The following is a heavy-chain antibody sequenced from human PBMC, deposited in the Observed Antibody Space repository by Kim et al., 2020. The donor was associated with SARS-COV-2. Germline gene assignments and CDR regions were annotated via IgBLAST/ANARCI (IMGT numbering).Heavy chain of an antibody. CDR2: IDPSDSYT. J-gene: IGHJ4*02. D-gene: IGHD3-22*01. Sequence: GESLKISCKGSGYSFTSYWISWVRQMPGKGLEWMGRIDPSDSYTNYSPSFQGHVTISADKSISTAYLQWSSLKASDTAMYYCAIIYDSSGYYWALDYWGQGTLVTVSS. CDR3: AIIYDSSGYYWALDY. CDR1: GYSFTSYW. V-gene: IGHV5-10-1*01.